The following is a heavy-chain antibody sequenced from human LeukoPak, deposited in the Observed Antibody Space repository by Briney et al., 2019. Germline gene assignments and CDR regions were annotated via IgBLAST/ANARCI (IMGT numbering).Heavy chain of an antibody. J-gene: IGHJ4*02. CDR3: ARNSHGYSSGWLQFNFDY. D-gene: IGHD6-19*01. CDR2: INTYKGNT. CDR1: GGTFSSYA. V-gene: IGHV1-18*01. Sequence: ASVKVSCKASGGTFSSYAISWVRQAPGQGLEWMGWINTYKGNTNYAQNLQGRVTMTTDTSTSTAYMELRSLRSDDTAVYYCARNSHGYSSGWLQFNFDYWGQGTLVTVSS.